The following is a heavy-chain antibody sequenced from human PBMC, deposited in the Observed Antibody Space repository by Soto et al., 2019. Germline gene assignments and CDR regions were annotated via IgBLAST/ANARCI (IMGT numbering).Heavy chain of an antibody. CDR2: INHSGST. J-gene: IGHJ5*02. D-gene: IGHD2-15*01. Sequence: SETLSLTCAVYCGSFSGYYWSWIRQPPWKGLDWIGEINHSGSTNYNPSLMGRVTISVGRSKNHFSLKLSSVSVADTAVYYCARGYPLFGGVLAATARGFGHWGTGTLVAVSS. V-gene: IGHV4-34*01. CDR1: CGSFSGYY. CDR3: ARGYPLFGGVLAATARGFGH.